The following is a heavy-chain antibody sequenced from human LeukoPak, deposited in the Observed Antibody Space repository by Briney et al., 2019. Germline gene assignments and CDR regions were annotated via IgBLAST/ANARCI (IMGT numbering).Heavy chain of an antibody. V-gene: IGHV5-51*01. D-gene: IGHD4-17*01. CDR2: IYPGDSDT. CDR3: ARHSEDDYGDYQQAFDI. CDR1: GYSFTSYW. J-gene: IGHJ3*02. Sequence: GESLKISCKGSGYSFTSYWIGWVRQMPGKGLEWMGIIYPGDSDTRYSPSFQGQVAISADKSISTAYLQWSSLKASDTAMYYCARHSEDDYGDYQQAFDIWGQGTMVTVSS.